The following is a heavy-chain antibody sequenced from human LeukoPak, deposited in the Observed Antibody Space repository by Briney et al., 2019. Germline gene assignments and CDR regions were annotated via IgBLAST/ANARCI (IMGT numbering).Heavy chain of an antibody. V-gene: IGHV3-48*01. J-gene: IGHJ4*02. CDR2: ISSSSSAR. CDR3: ARMSGSRLPGY. D-gene: IGHD3-3*01. CDR1: GFTFSSHS. Sequence: PGGSLRLSCAASGFTFSSHSINWVRQAPGKGLEWVPYISSSSSARYYADSVKGRFTISRDDARNSLYLQMSSLRAEDTAVYYCARMSGSRLPGYWGQGALVTVSS.